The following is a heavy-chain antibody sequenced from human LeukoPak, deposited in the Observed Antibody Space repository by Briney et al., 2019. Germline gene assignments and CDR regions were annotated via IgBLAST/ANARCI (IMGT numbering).Heavy chain of an antibody. CDR2: IYYSGST. J-gene: IGHJ4*02. CDR3: ARRDDFSTIGSAATFDY. V-gene: IGHV4-39*01. CDR1: GGSISSSNYY. D-gene: IGHD5-24*01. Sequence: PSETLSLTCTVFGGSISSSNYYWGWLRQPPGKGLEWIGNIYYSGSTYYNPSLKSRVTISVDTSKKQFSLKLSSVTAADTAVYYCARRDDFSTIGSAATFDYWGQGTLVTVSS.